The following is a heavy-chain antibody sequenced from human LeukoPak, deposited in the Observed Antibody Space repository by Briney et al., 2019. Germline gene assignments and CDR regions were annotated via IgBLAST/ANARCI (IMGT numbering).Heavy chain of an antibody. CDR3: ARKDTAMVIFDY. D-gene: IGHD5-18*01. J-gene: IGHJ4*02. CDR1: GGSISSYY. CDR2: IYYSGST. Sequence: PSETLSLTCIVSGGSISSYYWSWIRQPPGKGLEWIGYIYYSGSTNYNPSLKSQVTISVDTSKNQFSLKLSSVTAADTAVYYCARKDTAMVIFDYWGQGTLVTVSS. V-gene: IGHV4-59*01.